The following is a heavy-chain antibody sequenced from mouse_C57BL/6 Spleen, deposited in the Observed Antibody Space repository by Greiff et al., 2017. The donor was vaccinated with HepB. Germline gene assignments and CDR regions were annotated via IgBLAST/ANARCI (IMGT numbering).Heavy chain of an antibody. D-gene: IGHD1-1*01. CDR3: ARYTTVVAPAMDY. CDR2: IDPSDSET. Sequence: QVQLQQPGAELVRPGSSVKLSCKASGYTFTSYWMHWVKQRPIQGLEWIGNIDPSDSETHYNQKFKDKATLTVDKSSSTAYMQLSSLTSEDSAVYYCARYTTVVAPAMDYWGQGTSVTVSS. V-gene: IGHV1-52*01. J-gene: IGHJ4*01. CDR1: GYTFTSYW.